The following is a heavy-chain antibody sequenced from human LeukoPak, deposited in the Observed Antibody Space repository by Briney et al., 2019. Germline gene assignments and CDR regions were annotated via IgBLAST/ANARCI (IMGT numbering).Heavy chain of an antibody. J-gene: IGHJ4*02. V-gene: IGHV3-30*01. Sequence: TLRFSSAGSASTWDSEYFSGVAESPEKGLEWVAVISYHGGDKHYADSVKGRFTISRDNSKNTLYLQMNSLRPEDTAVYYCARDDIGYCSGGSCSAIDYWGQGALVTVSS. CDR3: ARDDIGYCSGGSCSAIDY. D-gene: IGHD2-15*01. CDR1: ASTWDSEY. CDR2: ISYHGGDK.